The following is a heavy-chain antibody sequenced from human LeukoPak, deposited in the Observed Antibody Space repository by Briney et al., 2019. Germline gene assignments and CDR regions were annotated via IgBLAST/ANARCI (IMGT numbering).Heavy chain of an antibody. CDR1: GYTFTSYD. D-gene: IGHD2-21*01. J-gene: IGHJ5*02. V-gene: IGHV1-8*01. CDR3: ARGITVVNWFDP. Sequence: ASVKVSCKASGYTFTSYDINWVRQATGQGLEWMGWMNPNSGNTGYALKFQGRVTMTRNTSISTAYMELSSLRSEDTAVYYCARGITVVNWFDPWGQGTLVTVSS. CDR2: MNPNSGNT.